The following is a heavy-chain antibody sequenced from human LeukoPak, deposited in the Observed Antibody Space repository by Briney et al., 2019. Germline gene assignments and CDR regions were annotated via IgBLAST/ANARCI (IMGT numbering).Heavy chain of an antibody. CDR1: GFTFSGYA. Sequence: GGSLRLSCAASGFTFSGYAMSWVRQAPGKGLGWVSAISGSGGSTYYADSVKGRFTISRDNSKNTLYLQMNSLRAEDTAVYYCAKDAWELLNIGFDYWGQGTLVTVSS. D-gene: IGHD1-26*01. CDR3: AKDAWELLNIGFDY. V-gene: IGHV3-23*01. J-gene: IGHJ4*02. CDR2: ISGSGGST.